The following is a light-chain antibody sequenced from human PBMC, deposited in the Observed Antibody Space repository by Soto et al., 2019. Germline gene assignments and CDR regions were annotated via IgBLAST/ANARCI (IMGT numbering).Light chain of an antibody. J-gene: IGKJ5*01. Sequence: DIQMTQSPSSVSASVGDRVTITCRARQGISSWLSWYQQKPGKAPKLLIYAASSLHTGVPLRFSGSGSGTDFNLTISSLHPEDFATYYCQQANSFPITFGQETRLEIK. CDR2: AAS. V-gene: IGKV1-12*01. CDR1: QGISSW. CDR3: QQANSFPIT.